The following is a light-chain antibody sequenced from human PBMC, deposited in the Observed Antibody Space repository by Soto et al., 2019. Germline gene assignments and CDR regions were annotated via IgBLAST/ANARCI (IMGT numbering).Light chain of an antibody. J-gene: IGLJ1*01. V-gene: IGLV1-44*01. CDR3: ATWDDSLFGHV. Sequence: QSVLTQLPSASATPGQSVSVSCSGRSSDVGSNTVNWYQQFPGAAPKLLIYSNDQRPSGVPDRFSASKSGTSASLAISGLQSEDEADYYCATWDDSLFGHVFGTGTKVTVL. CDR1: SSDVGSNT. CDR2: SND.